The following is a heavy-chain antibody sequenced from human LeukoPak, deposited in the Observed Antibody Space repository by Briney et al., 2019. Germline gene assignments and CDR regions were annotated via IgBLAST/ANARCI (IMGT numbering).Heavy chain of an antibody. CDR2: IIPIFGAA. V-gene: IGHV1-69*06. D-gene: IGHD2-2*01. CDR3: ARGEVVPAAVGAFDI. Sequence: SVKVSCKASGGTFSSYAISWVRQAPGQGLEWMGGIIPIFGAANYAQKFQGRVTITADKSTSTAYMELSSLRSEDTAVYYCARGEVVPAAVGAFDIWGQGTMVTVSS. CDR1: GGTFSSYA. J-gene: IGHJ3*02.